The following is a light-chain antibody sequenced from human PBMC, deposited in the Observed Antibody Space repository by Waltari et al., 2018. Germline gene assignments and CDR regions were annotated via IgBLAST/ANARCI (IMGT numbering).Light chain of an antibody. Sequence: DIQLTQSPSFLSASVGDRVTITCRASQGVNRYLARYQQKPGKAPKLLIYAASTLQSGVPSRFSGSGSGTEFTLTINSLQPEDFATYYCLQLNTFPRTFGQGTKVDIK. CDR3: LQLNTFPRT. CDR1: QGVNRY. V-gene: IGKV1-9*01. J-gene: IGKJ1*01. CDR2: AAS.